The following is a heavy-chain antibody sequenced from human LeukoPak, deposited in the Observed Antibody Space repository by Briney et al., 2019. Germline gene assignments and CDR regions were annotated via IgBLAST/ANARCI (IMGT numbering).Heavy chain of an antibody. CDR2: INPNSGGT. J-gene: IGHJ4*02. Sequence: ASVKVSCKASRYTFTGYYMHWVRQAPGQGLEWMGWINPNSGGTNYAQTFQGRVTMTRDTSISTAYMKLSRLRSDDTAVYYCAGGGLNYYDSSGYYRYWGQGTLFTVSS. D-gene: IGHD3-22*01. CDR1: RYTFTGYY. CDR3: AGGGLNYYDSSGYYRY. V-gene: IGHV1-2*02.